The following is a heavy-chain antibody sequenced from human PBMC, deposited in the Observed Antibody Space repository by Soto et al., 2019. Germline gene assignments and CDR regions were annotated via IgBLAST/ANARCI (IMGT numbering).Heavy chain of an antibody. D-gene: IGHD6-19*01. CDR3: AGGSGWYKAFEI. J-gene: IGHJ3*02. CDR1: GFTFSNYA. CDR2: ISGSGGST. Sequence: EVQLLESGGGLVQPGGSLRLSCAASGFTFSNYAMSWVRQAPGKGLEWVSVISGSGGSTYYADSVKGRFTISRDNSKNTLYLQMNSLRAEDTAVYYCAGGSGWYKAFEIWGQGTMVTVSS. V-gene: IGHV3-23*01.